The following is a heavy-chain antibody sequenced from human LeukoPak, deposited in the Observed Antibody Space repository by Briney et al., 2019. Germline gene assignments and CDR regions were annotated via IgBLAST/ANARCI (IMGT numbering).Heavy chain of an antibody. CDR2: ISSDGVNK. Sequence: GGSLRPSCAASGFTFSSYSMNWVRQAPGKGLEWVSFISSDGVNKYYGDSVRGRFTISRDNSKNTLYLQMNSLRAEDTAVYYCAKDRGWCFDCWGQGTLVTVSS. CDR1: GFTFSSYS. D-gene: IGHD6-19*01. CDR3: AKDRGWCFDC. V-gene: IGHV3-30*18. J-gene: IGHJ4*02.